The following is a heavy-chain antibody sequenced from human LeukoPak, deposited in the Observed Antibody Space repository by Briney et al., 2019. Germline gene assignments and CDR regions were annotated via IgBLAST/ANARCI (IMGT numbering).Heavy chain of an antibody. Sequence: SVKVSCKASGGTFSSYAISWVRQAPGHGLEWMGGIIPIFGTAHYAQKFQGRVTITADETTSTAYMELSSLRSEDTAVYYCARDVHKYDILTGYYTFDHWGQGTLVTVSS. CDR1: GGTFSSYA. CDR2: IIPIFGTA. V-gene: IGHV1-69*01. CDR3: ARDVHKYDILTGYYTFDH. J-gene: IGHJ4*02. D-gene: IGHD3-9*01.